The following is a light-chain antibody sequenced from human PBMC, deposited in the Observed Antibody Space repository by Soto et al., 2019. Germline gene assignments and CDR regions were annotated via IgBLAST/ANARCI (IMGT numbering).Light chain of an antibody. Sequence: QSALAQPRSVSGSPGQSVTISCTGTSSDVGGYNYVSWYQQHPGKAPKLMIYDVSNRPSGVSDRFSGSKSGDTASLTISGLQAEDEADYYCTSFTSRHTYVFGTGTKVTV. J-gene: IGLJ1*01. CDR3: TSFTSRHTYV. CDR1: SSDVGGYNY. CDR2: DVS. V-gene: IGLV2-11*01.